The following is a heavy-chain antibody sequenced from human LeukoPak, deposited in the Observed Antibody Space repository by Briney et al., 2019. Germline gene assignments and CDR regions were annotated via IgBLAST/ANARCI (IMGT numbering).Heavy chain of an antibody. CDR3: ARTPHSSGWYYYYGMDV. CDR1: GYTFTSYG. V-gene: IGHV1-18*01. CDR2: ISAYNGNT. D-gene: IGHD6-19*01. Sequence: GASVKVSCKASGYTFTSYGISWVRQAPGQGLEWVGWISAYNGNTNYAQKLQGRVTMTTDTSTSTAYMELRSLRSDDTAVYYCARTPHSSGWYYYYGMDVWGQGTTVTVSS. J-gene: IGHJ6*02.